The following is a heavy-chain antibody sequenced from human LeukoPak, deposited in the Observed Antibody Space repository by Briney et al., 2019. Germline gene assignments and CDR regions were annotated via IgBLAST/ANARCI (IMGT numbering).Heavy chain of an antibody. V-gene: IGHV3-21*01. J-gene: IGHJ4*02. D-gene: IGHD3-22*01. CDR3: AREVSEGFDF. Sequence: PGGSLRLSCTASGFTFSGYSMNWIRQAPGKGLEWVSSFGTRSTSIYHAGSVKGRFTISRDNAKNSLYLQMNSLRAEDTALYYCAREVSEGFDFWGQGTLVTVSS. CDR2: FGTRSTSI. CDR1: GFTFSGYS.